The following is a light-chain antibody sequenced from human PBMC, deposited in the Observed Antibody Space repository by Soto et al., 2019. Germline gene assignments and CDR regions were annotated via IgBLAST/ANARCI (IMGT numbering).Light chain of an antibody. J-gene: IGKJ4*01. CDR1: QSVSSY. CDR3: QQRSNWPQLT. V-gene: IGKV3-11*01. CDR2: DAS. Sequence: EIVLTQSPATLSLSPGERATLSCRASQSVSSYLAWYQQKPGQAPRLLIYDASNRATGIPARFSGSGSGTDFTLTISSLEPEDFAVYYCQQRSNWPQLTFGGGTKV.